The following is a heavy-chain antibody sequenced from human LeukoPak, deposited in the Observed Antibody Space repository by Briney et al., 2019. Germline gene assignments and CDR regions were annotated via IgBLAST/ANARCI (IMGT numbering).Heavy chain of an antibody. V-gene: IGHV3-30-3*01. CDR1: GFTFSSYA. D-gene: IGHD3-22*01. CDR2: ISYDGSNK. Sequence: PGRSLRLSCAASGFTFSSYAMHWVRQAPGKGLEWMAVISYDGSNKYYADSVKGRFTISRDNSKNTLYLQMNSLRAEDTAVYYCARDWGEVITTPFDYWGQGTLVTVSS. CDR3: ARDWGEVITTPFDY. J-gene: IGHJ4*02.